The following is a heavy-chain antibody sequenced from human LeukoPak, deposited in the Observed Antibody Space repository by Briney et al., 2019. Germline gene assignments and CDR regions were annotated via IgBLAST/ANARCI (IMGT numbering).Heavy chain of an antibody. J-gene: IGHJ4*02. D-gene: IGHD2-2*01. CDR2: INPIFGTA. Sequence: ASVKVSCKASGCTFSSYAISWVRQPPAQGLEWMGGINPIFGTANYAQVFQGRVTITTYESTSTGYLELKSLSSGDKAVYYCTSVSLPYTVPIQNYDCWGEGILVTVSS. CDR1: GCTFSSYA. V-gene: IGHV1-69*05. CDR3: TSVSLPYTVPIQNYDC.